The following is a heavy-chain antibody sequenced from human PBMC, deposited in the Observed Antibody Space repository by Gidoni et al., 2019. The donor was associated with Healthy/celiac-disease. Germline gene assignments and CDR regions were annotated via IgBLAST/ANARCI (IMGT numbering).Heavy chain of an antibody. V-gene: IGHV3-23*01. D-gene: IGHD3-16*01. CDR3: ARRGYLLGGMDV. CDR1: GFTFSSYA. J-gene: IGHJ6*02. Sequence: EVQLLESGGGLVQPGGSLRLSCAASGFTFSSYAMSWVRQAPGKGLEWVSAISGSGGSTYYADSVKGRFTISRDNSKNTLYLQMNSLRAEDTAVYYCARRGYLLGGMDVWGQGTTVTVSS. CDR2: ISGSGGST.